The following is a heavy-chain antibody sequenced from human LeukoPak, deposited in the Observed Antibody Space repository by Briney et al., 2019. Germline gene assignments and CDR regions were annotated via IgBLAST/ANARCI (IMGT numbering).Heavy chain of an antibody. D-gene: IGHD3-10*02. CDR2: IYTSGST. V-gene: IGHV4-61*02. CDR1: GGSISSGSYY. Sequence: SQTLSLTCTVSGGSISSGSYYWSWIRQPAGKGLEWIGRIYTSGSTNYNPSLKSRVTISVDTSKNQFSLKLSSVTAADTAVYYCARVFAPHDAFDIWGQGTMVTVPS. CDR3: ARVFAPHDAFDI. J-gene: IGHJ3*02.